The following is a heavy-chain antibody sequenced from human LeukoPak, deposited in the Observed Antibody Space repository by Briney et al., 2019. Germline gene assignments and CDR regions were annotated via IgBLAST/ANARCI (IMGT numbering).Heavy chain of an antibody. CDR2: INPNSGGT. Sequence: PGASVKVSCKASGYTFTGYYMHWVRQAPGQGLEWMGWINPNSGGTNYAQKFQGRVTMTRDTSISTAYMEMSRLRSDDTAVYYCARGGYCSSTSCPPVAYYYYYYGMDVWGQGTTVTVSS. J-gene: IGHJ6*02. CDR3: ARGGYCSSTSCPPVAYYYYYYGMDV. V-gene: IGHV1-2*02. D-gene: IGHD2-2*01. CDR1: GYTFTGYY.